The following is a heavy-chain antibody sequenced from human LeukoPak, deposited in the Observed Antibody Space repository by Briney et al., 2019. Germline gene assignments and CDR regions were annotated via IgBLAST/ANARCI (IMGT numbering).Heavy chain of an antibody. D-gene: IGHD2-15*01. J-gene: IGHJ5*02. CDR3: AKDQASGGSDSFDP. CDR1: GFTFSSYE. V-gene: IGHV3-48*03. Sequence: AGSLPLSCAASGFTFSSYEMNWVRQAPGKGLEWVSFISSGGSSMYYVDSVKGRFTISRDNAKNSLYLQMNSLRAEDTAVYYCAKDQASGGSDSFDPWGQGTLVTVSS. CDR2: ISSGGSSM.